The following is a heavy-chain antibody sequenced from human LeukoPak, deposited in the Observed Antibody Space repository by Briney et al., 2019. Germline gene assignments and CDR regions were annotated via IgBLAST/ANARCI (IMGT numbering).Heavy chain of an antibody. V-gene: IGHV3-53*01. CDR1: GFTVSSNS. Sequence: GGSLRLSCAASGFTVSSNSMSWARQAPGKGLEWVSFIYSGGNTHYSDSVKGRFTISRDNSKNTLYLQMNSLRAEDTAVYYCARRAGDYSHPYDYWGQGTLVTVSS. CDR2: IYSGGNT. CDR3: ARRAGDYSHPYDY. D-gene: IGHD3-22*01. J-gene: IGHJ4*02.